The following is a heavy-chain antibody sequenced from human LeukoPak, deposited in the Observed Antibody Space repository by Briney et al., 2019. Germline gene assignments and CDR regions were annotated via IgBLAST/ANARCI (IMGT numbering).Heavy chain of an antibody. Sequence: GGSLRLSCAASGFTFSSNYMNWVRQAPGKGLEWVSLIYSDGSTYYADSVKGRFTISRDNSKDTLFLQMNSLRAEDTAVYYCAREPYCGGDCYRHFDYWGQGTLVTVSS. V-gene: IGHV3-66*01. CDR2: IYSDGST. D-gene: IGHD2-21*02. CDR1: GFTFSSNY. CDR3: AREPYCGGDCYRHFDY. J-gene: IGHJ4*02.